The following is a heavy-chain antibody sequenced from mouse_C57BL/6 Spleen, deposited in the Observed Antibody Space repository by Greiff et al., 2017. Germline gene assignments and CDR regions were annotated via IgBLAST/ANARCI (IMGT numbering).Heavy chain of an antibody. D-gene: IGHD1-1*01. Sequence: DVKLVESGGGLVKPGGSLKLSCAASGFTFSSYAMSWVRQTPEKRLEWVATISDGGSYTYYPDNVKGRFTISRDNAKNNLYLQMSHLKSEDTAMYYCARDGGSSYWFAYWGQGTLVTVSA. CDR1: GFTFSSYA. J-gene: IGHJ3*01. CDR2: ISDGGSYT. CDR3: ARDGGSSYWFAY. V-gene: IGHV5-4*01.